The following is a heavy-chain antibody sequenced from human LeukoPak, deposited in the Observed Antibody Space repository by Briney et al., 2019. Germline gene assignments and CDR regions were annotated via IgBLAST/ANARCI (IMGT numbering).Heavy chain of an antibody. CDR2: IYYSGST. CDR1: GGSISSSSYY. V-gene: IGHV4-39*07. D-gene: IGHD6-13*01. Sequence: SETLSLTCTVSGGSISSSSYYWGWIRQPPGEGLEWIGSIYYSGSTYYNPSLKSRVTISVDTSKNQFSLKLSSVTAADTAVYYCARDSWSSRENWFDPWGQGTLVTVSS. CDR3: ARDSWSSRENWFDP. J-gene: IGHJ5*02.